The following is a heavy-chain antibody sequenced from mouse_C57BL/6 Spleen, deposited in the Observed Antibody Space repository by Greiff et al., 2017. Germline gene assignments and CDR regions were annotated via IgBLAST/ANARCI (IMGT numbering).Heavy chain of an antibody. D-gene: IGHD4-1*01. J-gene: IGHJ2*01. CDR3: ARGDWVFDY. CDR2: ISSGSSNF. V-gene: IGHV5-17*01. CDR1: GFNFSDSG. Sequence: EVMLVESGGGLVKPGGSLKPPCAASGFNFSDSGMHWVRQAQEKGLEWVAYISSGSSNFDYADKGKGRFTISRDNAKNPLFLQMTSLRSEDTAMYYCARGDWVFDYWGQGTTLTVSS.